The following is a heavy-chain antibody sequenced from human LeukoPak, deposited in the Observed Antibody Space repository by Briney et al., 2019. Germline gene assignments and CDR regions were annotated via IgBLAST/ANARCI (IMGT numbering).Heavy chain of an antibody. CDR2: ISADGNNK. CDR3: AREYPSSGSDY. D-gene: IGHD6-25*01. V-gene: IGHV3-30*04. J-gene: IGHJ4*02. CDR1: GFTFSSYA. Sequence: GGSLRLSCAVSGFTFSSYAMHWVRQASDKGLEWVAVISADGNNKYYVDSVKGRFTISRDNSKNALFLQMNSLRLEDTAVYYCAREYPSSGSDYWGQGILVTVSS.